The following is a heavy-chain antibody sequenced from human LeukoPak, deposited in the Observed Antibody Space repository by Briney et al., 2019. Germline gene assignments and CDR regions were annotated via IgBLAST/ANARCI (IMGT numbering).Heavy chain of an antibody. CDR1: GFTLNNAW. CDR3: TTGGGVGAIRTGAY. V-gene: IGHV3-15*05. D-gene: IGHD1-26*01. CDR2: IKRETDGGTT. Sequence: GVSLRLSCAASGFTLNNAWMSWVRQGPGKGLEWVGRIKRETDGGTTDHAAPVKDRFTISRDDSKNMLFLDMKSLKIEDTGLYYCTTGGGVGAIRTGAYWGQGTLVIASS. J-gene: IGHJ4*02.